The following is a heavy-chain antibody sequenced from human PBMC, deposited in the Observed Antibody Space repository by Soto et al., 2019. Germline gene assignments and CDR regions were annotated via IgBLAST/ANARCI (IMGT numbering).Heavy chain of an antibody. CDR3: VKDRRDYISNWFDP. CDR2: ISGSGGTT. CDR1: GFTFSSNA. D-gene: IGHD2-2*02. J-gene: IGHJ5*02. Sequence: GGSLRLSCATSGFTFSSNAMSWVRQAPGKGLEWVASISGSGGTTSYADSVKGRFSISRDNSKNTLYLQMNSLRAEDTAVNYCVKDRRDYISNWFDPWGQGTLVTVSS. V-gene: IGHV3-23*01.